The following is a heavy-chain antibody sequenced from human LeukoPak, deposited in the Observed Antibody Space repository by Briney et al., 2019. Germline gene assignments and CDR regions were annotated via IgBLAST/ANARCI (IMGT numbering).Heavy chain of an antibody. CDR1: GFTFRSYS. V-gene: IGHV3-48*04. D-gene: IGHD3-10*01. J-gene: IGHJ3*02. CDR3: AKGRSSDYNWDVGAFDI. CDR2: INGGGRTI. Sequence: PGGSLRLSCAASGFTFRSYSMNWVRQAPGKGLEWVAYINGGGRTIFYGDSVKGRFTISRDNAKNSLYLQMNSLRAEDTAVYYCAKGRSSDYNWDVGAFDIWGQGTMVTVSS.